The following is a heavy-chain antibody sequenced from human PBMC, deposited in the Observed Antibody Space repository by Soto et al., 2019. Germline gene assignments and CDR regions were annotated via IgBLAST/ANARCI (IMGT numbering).Heavy chain of an antibody. CDR3: ARAIWATYDDRAGGYYYYYGMDV. CDR1: GFTFCSYA. CDR2: ISYDGSNK. J-gene: IGHJ6*02. V-gene: IGHV3-30-3*01. D-gene: IGHD3-3*01. Sequence: QVQLVESGGGVVQPGRSLRLSCAASGFTFCSYAMHWVRQAPGKGLEWVAVISYDGSNKYYADSVKGQFTISRDNSKNMRELQMNSLRAEDTAVYYCARAIWATYDDRAGGYYYYYGMDVWGQGTTVTVSS.